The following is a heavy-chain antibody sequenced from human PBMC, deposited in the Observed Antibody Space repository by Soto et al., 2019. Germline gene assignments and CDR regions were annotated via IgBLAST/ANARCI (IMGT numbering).Heavy chain of an antibody. J-gene: IGHJ6*02. CDR1: GYSFTSYW. Sequence: GASLKISCKGSGYSFTSYWIGWVRQMPGKGLEWMGIIYPGDSDTRYSPSFQGQVTISADKSISTAYLQWSSLKASDTAMYYCASPAGGTVTTRNYYYYGMDVWGQGTTVTVSS. CDR3: ASPAGGTVTTRNYYYYGMDV. D-gene: IGHD4-17*01. CDR2: IYPGDSDT. V-gene: IGHV5-51*01.